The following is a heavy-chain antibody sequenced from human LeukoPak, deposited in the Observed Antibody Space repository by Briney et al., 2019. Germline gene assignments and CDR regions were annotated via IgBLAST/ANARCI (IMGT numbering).Heavy chain of an antibody. CDR1: GGSISSYY. Sequence: SETLSLTCTVSGGSISSYYWSWLRQPPGRGLEWIGYIYYSGSTNYNPSLKSRVTISVDTSKNQFSLKLSSVTAADTAVYYCARVSAPWIQLWLRVYYFDYWGQGTLVTVSS. V-gene: IGHV4-59*01. J-gene: IGHJ4*02. CDR3: ARVSAPWIQLWLRVYYFDY. D-gene: IGHD5-18*01. CDR2: IYYSGST.